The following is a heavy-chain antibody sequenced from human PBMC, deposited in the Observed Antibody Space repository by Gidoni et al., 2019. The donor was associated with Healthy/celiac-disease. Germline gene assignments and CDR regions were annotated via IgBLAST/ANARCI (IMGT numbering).Heavy chain of an antibody. V-gene: IGHV3-9*01. J-gene: IGHJ4*02. Sequence: EVQLVESGGGLVQPGRSLRLSCAASGFTLDDYAMHWVRQAPGKGLEWVSGISWKSGSIGYADSVKGRFTISRDNAKNSLYLQMNSLRAEDTALYYCAKYLSSGYDRAFDYWGQGTLVTVSS. CDR2: ISWKSGSI. CDR3: AKYLSSGYDRAFDY. D-gene: IGHD3-22*01. CDR1: GFTLDDYA.